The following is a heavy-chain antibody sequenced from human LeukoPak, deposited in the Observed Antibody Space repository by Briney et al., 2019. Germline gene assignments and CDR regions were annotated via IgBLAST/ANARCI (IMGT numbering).Heavy chain of an antibody. CDR3: TRDPTVTTSDC. J-gene: IGHJ4*02. D-gene: IGHD4-17*01. CDR2: ISGSGSST. Sequence: GGSLGLSCAASGFTFSSYAMSWVRQAPGRGLGWVSAISGSGSSTYYADSVKGRFTISRDSSKNTLYLQMNSLRADDTAVYYCTRDPTVTTSDCWGQGTLVTVSS. V-gene: IGHV3-23*01. CDR1: GFTFSSYA.